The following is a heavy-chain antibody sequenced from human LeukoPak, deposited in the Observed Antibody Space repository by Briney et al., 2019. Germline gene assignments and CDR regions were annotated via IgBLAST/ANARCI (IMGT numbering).Heavy chain of an antibody. Sequence: ASVKVSCKVSGYTLTELSMHWVRQAPGKGLEWMGGFDPEDGETIYAQKFQGRVTMTEDTSTDTAYMELSSLRSEDTAVYYCATDGQQLGEPYYHYGMDVWGQGTTVTVSS. CDR2: FDPEDGET. V-gene: IGHV1-24*01. D-gene: IGHD6-13*01. CDR1: GYTLTELS. CDR3: ATDGQQLGEPYYHYGMDV. J-gene: IGHJ6*02.